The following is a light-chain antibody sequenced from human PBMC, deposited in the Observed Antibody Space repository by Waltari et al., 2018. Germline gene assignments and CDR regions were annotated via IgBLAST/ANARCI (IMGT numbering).Light chain of an antibody. CDR3: QQYYSTPWT. J-gene: IGKJ1*01. CDR2: WAS. Sequence: DIVMTQSPDSLAVSLVERSTINCKSSQRVLNSSNNKNYLAWYQQKPGQPPKLLIYWASTRESGVPDRFSGSGSGTDFTLTISSLQAEDVVVYYCQQYYSTPWTFGQGTKVEIK. CDR1: QRVLNSSNNKNY. V-gene: IGKV4-1*01.